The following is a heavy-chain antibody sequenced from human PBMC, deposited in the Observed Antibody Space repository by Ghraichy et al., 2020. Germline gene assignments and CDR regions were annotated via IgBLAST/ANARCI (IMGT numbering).Heavy chain of an antibody. CDR1: GGSVSSGDYY. CDR2: IYSDGTT. CDR3: ARWSHTSGTYPSQGAFEL. J-gene: IGHJ4*02. D-gene: IGHD3-10*01. Sequence: SETLSLTCTVSGGSVSSGDYYWGWIRQPPGKGLEWIGAIYSDGTTFHSPSLKSRVTMTGDTSKNQFSVNLSSVTAADTAMYYCARWSHTSGTYPSQGAFELWGQGTLVTVSS. V-gene: IGHV4-39*01.